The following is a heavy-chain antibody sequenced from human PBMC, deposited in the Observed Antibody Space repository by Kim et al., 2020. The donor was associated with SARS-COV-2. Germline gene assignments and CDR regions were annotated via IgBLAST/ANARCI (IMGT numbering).Heavy chain of an antibody. CDR3: ASFGSGSYLDY. J-gene: IGHJ4*02. D-gene: IGHD3-10*01. CDR2: T. V-gene: IGHV3-43*01. Sequence: TYYADSVKGRFTNSRDNSKNSLYLQMNSLRTEDTALYYCASFGSGSYLDYWGQGTLVTVSS.